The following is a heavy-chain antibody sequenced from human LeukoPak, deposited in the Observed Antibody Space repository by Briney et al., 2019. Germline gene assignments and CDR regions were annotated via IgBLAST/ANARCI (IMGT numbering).Heavy chain of an antibody. CDR3: ASGLYWSSTSCSPDFDY. D-gene: IGHD2-2*01. Sequence: GASVKVSCKASGGTFSSYAIGWVRQAPGQGHAWMGGIIPIFGTANYAQKFQGRVTITTDESTSTAYMELSSPRSEDTGVYFCASGLYWSSTSCSPDFDYWGQGTLVTVSS. V-gene: IGHV1-69*05. CDR1: GGTFSSYA. J-gene: IGHJ4*02. CDR2: IIPIFGTA.